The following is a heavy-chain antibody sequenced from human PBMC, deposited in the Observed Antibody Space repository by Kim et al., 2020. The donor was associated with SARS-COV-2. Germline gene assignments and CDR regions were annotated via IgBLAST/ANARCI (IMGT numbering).Heavy chain of an antibody. CDR1: GGSISSGGYY. CDR3: AGRYGSGSLFDY. D-gene: IGHD3-10*01. J-gene: IGHJ4*02. Sequence: SETLSLTCTVSGGSISSGGYYWSWIRQHPGKGLEWIGYIYYSGSTYYNPSLKSRVTISVDTSKNQFSLKLSSVTAADTAVYYCAGRYGSGSLFDYWGQGTLVTVSS. CDR2: IYYSGST. V-gene: IGHV4-31*03.